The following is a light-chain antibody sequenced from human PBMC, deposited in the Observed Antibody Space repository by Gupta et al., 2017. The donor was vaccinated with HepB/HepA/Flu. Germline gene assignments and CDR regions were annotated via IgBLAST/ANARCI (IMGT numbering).Light chain of an antibody. CDR1: IPNIGSNT. Sequence: QSVLTQPPSASGAPGQRVTISCSGSIPNIGSNTVNWYQRLPGTAPKLLICSSDERPSGVPDRFSGSKSGTSASLAISGLQSGDEADYYCAAWDDSMKGWVFGGGTKLTVL. J-gene: IGLJ3*02. CDR2: SSD. CDR3: AAWDDSMKGWV. V-gene: IGLV1-44*01.